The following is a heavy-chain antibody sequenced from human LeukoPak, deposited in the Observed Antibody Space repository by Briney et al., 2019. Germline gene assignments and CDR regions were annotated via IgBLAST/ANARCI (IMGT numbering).Heavy chain of an antibody. Sequence: GGSLRLSCAASGFTFSSYAMSWVRQAPGKGLEWVSTINNNGGSTSYADSVKGRFTISRDNSKNTLYLQMNSLRAEDAAVYYCAKPVTVSSPFDYWGQGTLVSVSS. CDR3: AKPVTVSSPFDY. D-gene: IGHD3-10*01. J-gene: IGHJ4*02. CDR1: GFTFSSYA. V-gene: IGHV3-23*01. CDR2: INNNGGST.